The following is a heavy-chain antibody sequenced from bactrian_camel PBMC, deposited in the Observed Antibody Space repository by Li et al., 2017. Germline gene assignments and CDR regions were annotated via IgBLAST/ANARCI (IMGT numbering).Heavy chain of an antibody. V-gene: IGHV3S42*01. J-gene: IGHJ6*01. CDR1: GFPFGNYV. CDR2: INSGGGST. Sequence: VQLVESGGGLVQPGGSLTLSCETSGFPFGNYVMNWVRQAPGKGLEWVSAINSGGGSTSYADSVQGRFTISRDNAKNTLYLQLNSLKSEDTALYYCATNAANFVYWGQGTQVTVS. CDR3: ATNAANFVY.